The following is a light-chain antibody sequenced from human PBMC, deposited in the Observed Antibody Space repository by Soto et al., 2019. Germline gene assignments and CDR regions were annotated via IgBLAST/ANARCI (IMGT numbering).Light chain of an antibody. V-gene: IGLV1-40*01. Sequence: QSVLTQPPSVSGAPGQRVTISCTGSSSNIGSCYDVHWYQQLPGTAPKLLIYGNSNRPSGVPDRFSGSKSGTSASLAITGLQAADEADYYCQSYDSSLSGWVFGGGTKLTVL. CDR2: GNS. J-gene: IGLJ3*02. CDR3: QSYDSSLSGWV. CDR1: SSNIGSCYD.